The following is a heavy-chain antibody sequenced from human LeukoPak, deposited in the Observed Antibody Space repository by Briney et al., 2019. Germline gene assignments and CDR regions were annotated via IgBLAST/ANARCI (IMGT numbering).Heavy chain of an antibody. Sequence: NPGGSLSLSPAASGFTFISYSKYWVRQAPGKGLEWVSSISSSSSYIYYADSVKGRFTISRDNAKNSLYRHMNSLRAEDTAVYYFARVITMIVVHVAFDICGQGTMVTVSS. D-gene: IGHD3-22*01. CDR3: ARVITMIVVHVAFDI. J-gene: IGHJ3*02. V-gene: IGHV3-21*01. CDR2: ISSSSSYI. CDR1: GFTFISYS.